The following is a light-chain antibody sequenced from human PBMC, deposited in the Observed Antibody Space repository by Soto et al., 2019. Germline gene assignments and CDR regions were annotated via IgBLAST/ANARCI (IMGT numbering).Light chain of an antibody. V-gene: IGKV3-15*01. CDR1: RSVSIN. CDR2: AAS. J-gene: IGKJ4*01. Sequence: EIVMTQSPATLSVSPGERVILSCRASRSVSINLAWYQQKPGQVPRLLIYAASSRAAGVPARFSGTGSGTDFTLTISGLQPEDLAVYYCQQYNNWPVLTFGGGTKVDI. CDR3: QQYNNWPVLT.